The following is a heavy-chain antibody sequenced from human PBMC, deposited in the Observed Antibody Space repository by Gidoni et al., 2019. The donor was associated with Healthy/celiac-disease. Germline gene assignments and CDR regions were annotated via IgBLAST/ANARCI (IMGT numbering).Heavy chain of an antibody. CDR3: ASDYDSSGYYYGY. D-gene: IGHD3-22*01. Sequence: EVQLVESGGGLVKPGGSLRLSCAASGFTFSSYSMNWVRQAPGKGLEWVSSISSSSSYIYYADSVKGRFTISRDNAKNSLYLQMNSLRAEDTAVYYCASDYDSSGYYYGYWGQGTLVTVSS. V-gene: IGHV3-21*01. J-gene: IGHJ4*02. CDR1: GFTFSSYS. CDR2: ISSSSSYI.